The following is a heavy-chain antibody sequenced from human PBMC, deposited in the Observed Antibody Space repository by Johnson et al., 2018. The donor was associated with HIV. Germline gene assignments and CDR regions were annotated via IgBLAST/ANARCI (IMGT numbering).Heavy chain of an antibody. D-gene: IGHD2/OR15-2a*01. V-gene: IGHV3-66*01. Sequence: VQLVESGGGVVQPGRSLRLSCAVSGFTLSHYGMHWVRQAPGKGLEWVAVIYSSGSTYYADSVKGRFTISRDFSDNTLFLQMDSLRAEDTAMYYCAREVYRAFDIWGQGTMVTVSS. CDR2: IYSSGST. CDR1: GFTLSHYG. J-gene: IGHJ3*02. CDR3: AREVYRAFDI.